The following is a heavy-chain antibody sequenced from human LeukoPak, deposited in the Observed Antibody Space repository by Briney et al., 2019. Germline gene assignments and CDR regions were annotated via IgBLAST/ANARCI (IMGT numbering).Heavy chain of an antibody. CDR3: ATPPTYCTNTACYAPFDY. D-gene: IGHD2-8*01. J-gene: IGHJ4*02. CDR2: ISGRGGRA. CDR1: GFTFRSFA. V-gene: IGHV3-23*01. Sequence: GGSLRLSRAASGFTFRSFAMSWVRQAPGKGLEWVSAISGRGGRAYYADSVKGRFTISRDNSKNTLFLQMNSLRAEDTAVYHCATPPTYCTNTACYAPFDYWGQGTLVTVSS.